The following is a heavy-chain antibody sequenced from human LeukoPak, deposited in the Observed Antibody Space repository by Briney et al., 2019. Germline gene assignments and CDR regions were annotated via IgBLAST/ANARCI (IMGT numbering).Heavy chain of an antibody. V-gene: IGHV3-23*01. J-gene: IGHJ3*02. CDR3: STLLRYYYDRKTFDI. CDR2: ISGSGGST. Sequence: GGSLRLSCAASGFTFSSYAMSWVRQAPGKGLEWVSAISGSGGSTYYADSVKGRLTISRDNSKNTLYLQMNSLRAEDTAVYYCSTLLRYYYDRKTFDIWGQGTMVTVSS. D-gene: IGHD3-22*01. CDR1: GFTFSSYA.